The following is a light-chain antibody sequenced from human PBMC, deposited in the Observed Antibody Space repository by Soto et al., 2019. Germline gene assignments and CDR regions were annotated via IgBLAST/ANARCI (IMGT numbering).Light chain of an antibody. J-gene: IGKJ2*01. CDR3: LQYGDWPPEYT. CDR1: QSIGNN. Sequence: EIVLTQSPATLSVSPGERATLSCRASQSIGNNLAWLQQRPGQAPSLLFYGASTRAPGIPARFTASGSRTDFTLTISSLQSEDFAVYYCLQYGDWPPEYTFGQGTTVEI. CDR2: GAS. V-gene: IGKV3-15*01.